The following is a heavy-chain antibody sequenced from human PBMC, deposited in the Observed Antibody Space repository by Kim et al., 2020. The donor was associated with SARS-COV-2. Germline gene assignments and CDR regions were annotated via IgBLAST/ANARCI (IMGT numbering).Heavy chain of an antibody. CDR3: AREGVDTAMAPETDAFDI. CDR2: ISYDGSNK. Sequence: GGSLRLSCAASGFTFSSYAMHWVRQAPGKGLEWVAVISYDGSNKYYADSVKGRFTISRDNSKNTLYLQMNSLRAEDTAVYYCAREGVDTAMAPETDAFDIWGQGTMITVSS. V-gene: IGHV3-30*04. D-gene: IGHD5-18*01. CDR1: GFTFSSYA. J-gene: IGHJ3*02.